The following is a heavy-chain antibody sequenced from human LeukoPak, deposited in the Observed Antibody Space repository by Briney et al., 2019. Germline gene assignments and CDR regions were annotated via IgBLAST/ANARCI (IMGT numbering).Heavy chain of an antibody. V-gene: IGHV1-69*05. D-gene: IGHD3-22*01. CDR2: IIPIFGTA. J-gene: IGHJ4*02. Sequence: ASVKVSCKASGGTFSSYAISWVRQAPGQGLEWMGGIIPIFGTANYARKFQGRVTITTDESTSTAYMELSSLRSEDTAVYYCARKQFGDSSGYYSLWGQGTLVTVSS. CDR1: GGTFSSYA. CDR3: ARKQFGDSSGYYSL.